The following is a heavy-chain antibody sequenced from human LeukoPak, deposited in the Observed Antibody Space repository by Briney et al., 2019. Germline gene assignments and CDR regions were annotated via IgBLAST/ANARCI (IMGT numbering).Heavy chain of an antibody. J-gene: IGHJ5*02. CDR2: IDASGGAT. D-gene: IGHD6-19*01. CDR1: GFTFSNYA. Sequence: GGSLRLSCAASGFTFSNYAMSWVRQAPGKGLEWVSSIDASGGATYYADSVKGRFTISRDNSKNTFYLQMNSLRAEDTAVYSCAKGSGSGWYGWFAPWGQGTLVTVSS. V-gene: IGHV3-23*01. CDR3: AKGSGSGWYGWFAP.